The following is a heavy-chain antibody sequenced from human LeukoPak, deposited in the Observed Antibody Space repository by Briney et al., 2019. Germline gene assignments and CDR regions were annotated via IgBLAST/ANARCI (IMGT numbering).Heavy chain of an antibody. V-gene: IGHV4-39*01. J-gene: IGHJ6*02. Sequence: SETLSLTCTVSGDSFSTSTYYWGWIRQPPGKGLEWIGSIHYSGSAYSNPSLKSRVTISVDASENQFSLKLSSVTAADSTVYYCVRIYCTSTSCYGDSYYGMDVWGQGTTVTVSS. CDR1: GDSFSTSTYY. CDR3: VRIYCTSTSCYGDSYYGMDV. CDR2: IHYSGSA. D-gene: IGHD2-2*01.